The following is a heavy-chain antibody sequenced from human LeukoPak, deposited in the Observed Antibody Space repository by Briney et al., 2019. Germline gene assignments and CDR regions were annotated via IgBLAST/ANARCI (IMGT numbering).Heavy chain of an antibody. D-gene: IGHD3-10*01. J-gene: IGHJ5*02. Sequence: GGSLRLSCAASGFAFSSYAMHWVRQAPGKGLEWVAVISYDGSNKYYADSVKGRFTISRDNSKNTLYLQMNSLRAEDTAVYYCARDVYGSGSYPGGFDPWGQETLVTVSS. CDR2: ISYDGSNK. CDR1: GFAFSSYA. CDR3: ARDVYGSGSYPGGFDP. V-gene: IGHV3-30*04.